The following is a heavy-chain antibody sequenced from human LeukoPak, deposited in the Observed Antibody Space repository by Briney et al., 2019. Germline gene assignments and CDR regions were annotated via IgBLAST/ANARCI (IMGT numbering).Heavy chain of an antibody. Sequence: GASVKVSCKASGYTFTSYGISWVRQAPGQGLEWMGRISANNGNTNYAQKLQGRVTMTTDTSTSTAYMEVRSLRSEDTAVYYCARHIVGATVYYFDYWGQGTLFTVSS. J-gene: IGHJ4*02. D-gene: IGHD1-26*01. CDR2: ISANNGNT. CDR1: GYTFTSYG. V-gene: IGHV1-18*01. CDR3: ARHIVGATVYYFDY.